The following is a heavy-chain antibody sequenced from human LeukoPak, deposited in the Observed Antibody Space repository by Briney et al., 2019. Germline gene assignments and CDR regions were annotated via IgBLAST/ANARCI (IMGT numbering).Heavy chain of an antibody. CDR1: GGSITTHY. CDR3: ARDRRMEGVHAFYV. D-gene: IGHD3-3*01. Sequence: PSETLSLTCTVSGGSITTHYWSWIRQPPGKGLEWIGYVHYTDSPNFNPSLKRRGTISLKTSKKQFAQKRTSGNAAEAAVVYCARDRRMEGVHAFYVCGRGTMVTVSS. V-gene: IGHV4-59*11. J-gene: IGHJ3*01. CDR2: VHYTDSP.